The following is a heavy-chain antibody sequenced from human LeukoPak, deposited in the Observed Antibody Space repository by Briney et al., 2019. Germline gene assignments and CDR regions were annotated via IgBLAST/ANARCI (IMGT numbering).Heavy chain of an antibody. Sequence: GGSLRLSCAASGFTFSSYWMSWVRQASGKGLEWVGRIRSKANSYATAYAASVKGRFTISRDDSKNTAYLQMNSLRAEDTAVYYCAKEEAAAPDYWGQGTLVTVSS. V-gene: IGHV3-73*01. J-gene: IGHJ4*02. CDR2: IRSKANSYAT. CDR1: GFTFSSYW. CDR3: AKEEAAAPDY. D-gene: IGHD6-13*01.